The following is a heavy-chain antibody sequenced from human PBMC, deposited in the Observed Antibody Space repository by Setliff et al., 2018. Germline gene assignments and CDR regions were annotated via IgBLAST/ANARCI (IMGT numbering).Heavy chain of an antibody. Sequence: GASVKVSCKASGYTFTSYDINWVRQATEQGLEWMGWMNPNSGNTGYAQKFQGRVTMTRNTSISTAYMELSSLRSEDTAVYYCARLDIAAANEDYWGQGTLVTVSS. V-gene: IGHV1-8*01. J-gene: IGHJ4*02. CDR2: MNPNSGNT. CDR1: GYTFTSYD. D-gene: IGHD6-13*01. CDR3: ARLDIAAANEDY.